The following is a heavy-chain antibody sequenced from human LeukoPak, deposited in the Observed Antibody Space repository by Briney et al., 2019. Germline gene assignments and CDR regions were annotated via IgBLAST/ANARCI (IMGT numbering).Heavy chain of an antibody. J-gene: IGHJ4*02. D-gene: IGHD6-19*01. CDR3: ARQPSYSIGFGVDY. CDR1: GYSFISYW. V-gene: IGHV5-51*01. CDR2: IYPGDTET. Sequence: GESLKISCQGSGYSFISYWIGWVRQMPGKGLEWMGAIYPGDTETRYSPSFQGQVTISADKSISTAYLQWNSLKASDTAMFYCARQPSYSIGFGVDYWGQGTLATVSS.